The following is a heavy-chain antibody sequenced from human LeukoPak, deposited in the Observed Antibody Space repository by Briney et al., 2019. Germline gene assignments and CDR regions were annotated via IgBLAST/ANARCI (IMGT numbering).Heavy chain of an antibody. CDR2: IYSGGST. CDR1: GFTVSSNY. V-gene: IGHV3-53*01. Sequence: GGSLRLSCAASGFTVSSNYMSWVRQAPRKGLEWVSVIYSGGSTYYADSVKGRFTISRDNSKSSLYLQLNSLRAEDTAVYYCAKDKAGSTAYFFDSWGQGTLVTVSS. CDR3: AKDKAGSTAYFFDS. D-gene: IGHD6-13*01. J-gene: IGHJ4*02.